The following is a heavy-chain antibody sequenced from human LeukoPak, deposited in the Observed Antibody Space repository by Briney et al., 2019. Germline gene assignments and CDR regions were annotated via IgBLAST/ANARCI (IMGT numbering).Heavy chain of an antibody. Sequence: PSETLSLTCTVSGGSISSYYWSWIRQPPGKELEWIGYIYFRGSTNYNPSLKSRVTISVDTSKNQFSLKLSSVTAADTAVYYCARFYSSPLNWYLDLWGRGTLVTVSS. CDR2: IYFRGST. J-gene: IGHJ2*01. D-gene: IGHD6-19*01. CDR3: ARFYSSPLNWYLDL. V-gene: IGHV4-59*08. CDR1: GGSISSYY.